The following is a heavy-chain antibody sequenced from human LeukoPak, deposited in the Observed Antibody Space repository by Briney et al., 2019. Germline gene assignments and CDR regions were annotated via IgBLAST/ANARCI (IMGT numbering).Heavy chain of an antibody. V-gene: IGHV5-51*01. CDR2: IYPGDSDT. CDR1: GYSFTSYW. CDR3: ARHGYSRGYYYYMDV. D-gene: IGHD3-22*01. J-gene: IGHJ6*03. Sequence: GESLKISCKGSGYSFTSYWIGWVRQMPGKGLEWMGIIYPGDSDTRYSPSFQGQVTISADKSISTAYLQWSSLKASDTAMYYCARHGYSRGYYYYMDVWGKGTTVTVSS.